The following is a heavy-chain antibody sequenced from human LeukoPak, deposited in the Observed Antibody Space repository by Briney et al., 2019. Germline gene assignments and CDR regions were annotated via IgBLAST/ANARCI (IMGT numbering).Heavy chain of an antibody. D-gene: IGHD5-18*01. J-gene: IGHJ6*02. V-gene: IGHV4-59*01. CDR2: IYYSGST. Sequence: SETLSLTCTVSGGSISSYYWNWIRQPPGKGLEWIGYIYYSGSTNYNPSLKSRVTISVDTSKNQFSLKLSSVTAADTAVYYCARDLGRGYSYGAPNYHYGMDVWGQGTTVTVSS. CDR1: GGSISSYY. CDR3: ARDLGRGYSYGAPNYHYGMDV.